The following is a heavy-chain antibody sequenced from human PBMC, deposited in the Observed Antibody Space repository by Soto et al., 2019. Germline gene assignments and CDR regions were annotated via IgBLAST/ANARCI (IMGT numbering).Heavy chain of an antibody. D-gene: IGHD2-21*01. CDR3: ARDRLFDY. CDR1: GFTVSSNY. CDR2: IYSGGST. J-gene: IGHJ4*02. Sequence: EVQLVESGGGLVQPGGSLRLSCTASGFTVSSNYMSWVRQAPGKGLEWVSVIYSGGSTYYADSVKGRFTISRDNSKNTLYRQMNRLRAEDTAVYYCARDRLFDYWGQGTQVTVSS. V-gene: IGHV3-66*01.